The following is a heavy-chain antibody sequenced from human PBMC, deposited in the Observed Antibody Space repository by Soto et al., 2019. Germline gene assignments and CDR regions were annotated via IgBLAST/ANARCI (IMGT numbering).Heavy chain of an antibody. CDR3: ARLQFLTGSPYNWFDP. CDR2: IYYGGST. D-gene: IGHD3-9*01. Sequence: PSETLSLTCTVSGGSISSYYWSWIRQPPGKGLEWIGYIYYGGSTNYNPSLKSRVTISVDTSKNQFSLKLSSVTAADTAVYYCARLQFLTGSPYNWFDPWGQGTLVTVSS. V-gene: IGHV4-59*08. CDR1: GGSISSYY. J-gene: IGHJ5*02.